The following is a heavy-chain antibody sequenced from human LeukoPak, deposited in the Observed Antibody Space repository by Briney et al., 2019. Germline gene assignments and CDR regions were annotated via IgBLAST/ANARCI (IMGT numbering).Heavy chain of an antibody. D-gene: IGHD3-22*01. V-gene: IGHV3-21*01. J-gene: IGHJ4*03. CDR2: ISSSSSYI. CDR3: ARVGDSSGYYRPSYFDY. Sequence: GGSLRLSCAASGFTFSSYSMNWVRQAPGKGLEWVSSISSSSSYIYYADSVKGRFTISRDDAKNSLYLQMNSLRAEDTAVYYCARVGDSSGYYRPSYFDYWGQGTTVTVSS. CDR1: GFTFSSYS.